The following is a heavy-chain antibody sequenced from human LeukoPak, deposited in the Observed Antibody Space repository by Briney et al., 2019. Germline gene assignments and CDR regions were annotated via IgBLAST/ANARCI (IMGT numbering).Heavy chain of an antibody. D-gene: IGHD5-12*01. CDR3: AGAIVATFSGMDV. V-gene: IGHV3-43*01. J-gene: IGHJ6*02. Sequence: GGSLRLSCAASGFTFDDYTMHWVRQAPGKGLEWVSLISWDGGSTYYADSVKGRFTISRDNSKNSLYLQMNSLRTEDTALYYCAGAIVATFSGMDVWGQGTTVTVSS. CDR1: GFTFDDYT. CDR2: ISWDGGST.